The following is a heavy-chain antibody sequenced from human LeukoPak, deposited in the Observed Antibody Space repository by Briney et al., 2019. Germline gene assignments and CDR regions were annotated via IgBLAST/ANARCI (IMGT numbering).Heavy chain of an antibody. CDR1: GFSFGGYE. CDR2: ISTTGSTV. V-gene: IGHV3-48*03. D-gene: IGHD3-22*01. Sequence: GGSLRLSCAASGFSFGGYEMNWVRQAPGKGLEWVSYISTTGSTVYYADSVEGRFTISRDNAKNLLYLQMNSLRAEDAAVYYCAKDFPHYYESSHGMDAWGQGTTVTVSS. CDR3: AKDFPHYYESSHGMDA. J-gene: IGHJ6*02.